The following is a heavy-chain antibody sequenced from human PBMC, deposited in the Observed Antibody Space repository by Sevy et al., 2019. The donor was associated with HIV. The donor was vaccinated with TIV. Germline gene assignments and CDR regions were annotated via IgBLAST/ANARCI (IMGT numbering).Heavy chain of an antibody. CDR3: ARDLPPSATTVAHFDY. Sequence: GGSLRLSCAASGFTFSSYEMNWVRQAPGKGLEWVSFISSSASTISYANSVKGRFTISRDKAKNSLYLQLNSLRADDTVIYYCARDLPPSATTVAHFDYWGQGTLVTVSS. J-gene: IGHJ4*02. CDR1: GFTFSSYE. V-gene: IGHV3-48*03. CDR2: ISSSASTI. D-gene: IGHD4-17*01.